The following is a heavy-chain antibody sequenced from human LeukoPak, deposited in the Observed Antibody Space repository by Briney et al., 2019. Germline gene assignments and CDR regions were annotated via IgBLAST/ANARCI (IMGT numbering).Heavy chain of an antibody. CDR1: GYTFTSYG. J-gene: IGHJ6*02. D-gene: IGHD3-16*01. Sequence: ASVKVSCKASGYTFTSYGISWMRQAPGQGLEWMGWISAYNGNTNYAQKLQGRVTMTTDTSTSTAYMELRSLRSDDTAVYYCATIVNPYDYVPSMDVWGQGTTVTVSS. CDR3: ATIVNPYDYVPSMDV. V-gene: IGHV1-18*01. CDR2: ISAYNGNT.